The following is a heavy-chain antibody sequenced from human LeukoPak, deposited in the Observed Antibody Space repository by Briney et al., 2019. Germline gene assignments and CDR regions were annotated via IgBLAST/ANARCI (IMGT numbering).Heavy chain of an antibody. CDR2: IYTSGST. Sequence: SQTLSLTCTVSGGSISSGSYYWSWIRQPAGKGLEWIGRIYTSGSTNYNPSLKSRVTISVDTSKNQFSLKLSSVTAADTAVYYCARGITIFGYWGQGPLVTVSS. V-gene: IGHV4-61*02. CDR1: GGSISSGSYY. J-gene: IGHJ4*02. D-gene: IGHD3-3*01. CDR3: ARGITIFGY.